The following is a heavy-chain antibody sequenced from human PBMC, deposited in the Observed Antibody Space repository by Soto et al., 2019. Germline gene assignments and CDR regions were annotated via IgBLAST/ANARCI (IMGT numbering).Heavy chain of an antibody. CDR2: IIPILGIA. J-gene: IGHJ6*03. CDR1: LGTFSGYT. Sequence: KLSCKASLGTFSGYTIIWLRKTPGQGLEWMGRIIPILGIANYAQKFQGRVTITADKSTGTAYMELSSLRSEARAVYYCASGPPDCSSTSCYRGGYYYYYMDVWGKGTTVTVSS. CDR3: ASGPPDCSSTSCYRGGYYYYYMDV. V-gene: IGHV1-69*02. D-gene: IGHD2-2*01.